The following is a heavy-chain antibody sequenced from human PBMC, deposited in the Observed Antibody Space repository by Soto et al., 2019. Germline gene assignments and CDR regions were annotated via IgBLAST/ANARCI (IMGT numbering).Heavy chain of an antibody. CDR1: GFSFNNYA. V-gene: IGHV3-23*01. D-gene: IGHD4-17*01. J-gene: IGHJ4*02. Sequence: EVQLLESGGALVRPWGSLRLSCAASGFSFNNYALSWVRQAPGKGLEWVSTFSAVGRAYDAASMQGRFTIARDSSQTTVHLQISDLRPEDTAVYYCAKESLPEHYGETLLDYWGQGNRVTVSS. CDR2: FSAVGRA. CDR3: AKESLPEHYGETLLDY.